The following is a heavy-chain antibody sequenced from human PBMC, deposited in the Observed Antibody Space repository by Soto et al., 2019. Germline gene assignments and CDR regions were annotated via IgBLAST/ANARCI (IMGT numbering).Heavy chain of an antibody. J-gene: IGHJ5*02. D-gene: IGHD6-19*01. CDR1: GDSVSSNSAA. CDR3: ARDHRSSGWYVLGAVAWFDH. CDR2: TYYRSKLYN. V-gene: IGHV6-1*01. Sequence: QVQLQQSGPGLVNPSQTLSLTCAISGDSVSSNSAAGNWIRQSPSRGLEWLGRTYYRSKLYNDYAVSVKSRITINPDTSKNQYSLQLNSVTPEDTAVYYCARDHRSSGWYVLGAVAWFDHWGQGTLVTVSS.